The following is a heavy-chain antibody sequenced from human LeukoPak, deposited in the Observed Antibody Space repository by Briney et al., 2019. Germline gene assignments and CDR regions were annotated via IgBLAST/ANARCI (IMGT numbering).Heavy chain of an antibody. J-gene: IGHJ4*02. CDR2: ISYDGSNK. Sequence: GGSLRLSCAASGFTFSSYGMPWVRQAPGKGLEWVAVISYDGSNKYYADSVKGRFTISRDNSKNTLYLQMNDLRAEDTAVYYCAKDCRAAGGTDLDYWGQGTLVTVSS. CDR3: AKDCRAAGGTDLDY. D-gene: IGHD6-13*01. CDR1: GFTFSSYG. V-gene: IGHV3-30*18.